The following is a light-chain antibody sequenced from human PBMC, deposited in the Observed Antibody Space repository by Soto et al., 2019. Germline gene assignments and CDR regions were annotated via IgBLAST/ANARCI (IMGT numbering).Light chain of an antibody. CDR2: AAS. J-gene: IGKJ2*01. CDR3: QKYDSAPYT. V-gene: IGKV1-27*01. Sequence: DIQMTQSPSSLSASVGDRVTITCRASQDIDYYLAWYQQRPGKLPELLIYAASTLQSGAPSRFSGSGSGTDFTLTISSLQPEDVASYYCQKYDSAPYTFGQGTKVDIK. CDR1: QDIDYY.